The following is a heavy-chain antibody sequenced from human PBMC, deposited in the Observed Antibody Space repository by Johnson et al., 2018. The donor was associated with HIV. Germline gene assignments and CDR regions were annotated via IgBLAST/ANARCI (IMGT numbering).Heavy chain of an antibody. V-gene: IGHV3-48*04. CDR1: GFTFSSYW. D-gene: IGHD5-18*01. CDR2: ISSSGSTI. CDR3: ARSEGYSYGYNDAFDI. J-gene: IGHJ3*02. Sequence: VQLVESGGALVQPGGSLRLSCAASGFTFSSYWMTWVRQAPGRGLEWVSYISSSGSTISYADSVKGRFTISRDNAKNSLYLQMNSLRAEDTALYYCARSEGYSYGYNDAFDIWGQGTMVTVSS.